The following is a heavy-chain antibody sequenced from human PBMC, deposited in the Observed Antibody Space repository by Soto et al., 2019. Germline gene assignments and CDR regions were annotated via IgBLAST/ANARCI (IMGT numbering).Heavy chain of an antibody. V-gene: IGHV4-4*07. Sequence: QVQLQESGPGLVKPSETLSLTCTVSGGSISTYYWNWIRQSAGKGLEWIGRVYISGSTNYHPSLKSRVAMSVDTSNNQFSLKVTSVTAADTAVYYCARGGRDGFDIWGQGTMVTVPS. CDR2: VYISGST. CDR3: ARGGRDGFDI. J-gene: IGHJ3*02. CDR1: GGSISTYY.